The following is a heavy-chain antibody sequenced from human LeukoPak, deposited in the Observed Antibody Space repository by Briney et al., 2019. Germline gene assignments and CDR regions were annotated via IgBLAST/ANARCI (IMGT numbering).Heavy chain of an antibody. CDR2: IYGDGSFT. V-gene: IGHV3-74*01. CDR3: AKDTESGYSYGPAFDY. D-gene: IGHD5-18*01. J-gene: IGHJ4*02. Sequence: GGSLRLSCAASGFTFSNFWMHWVRQAPGKGLVWVALIYGDGSFTRYADSVKGRFTISRDNAKNSLYLQMNSLRAEDTALYYCAKDTESGYSYGPAFDYWGQGTLVTVSS. CDR1: GFTFSNFW.